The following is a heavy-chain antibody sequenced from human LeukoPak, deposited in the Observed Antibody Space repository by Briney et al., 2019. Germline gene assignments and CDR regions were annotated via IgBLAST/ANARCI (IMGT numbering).Heavy chain of an antibody. D-gene: IGHD3-16*01. Sequence: KPSETLPLTCTVSGRSISSSIYYCRWIRQSPGKGLEWTGTMCYSDSTYHNRPVNRRITISVDTSKLQFSPKLRAVTAADAAVYYRASGGMGHEDNFDGWGQGILVTVSS. V-gene: IGHV4-39*01. CDR2: MCYSDST. J-gene: IGHJ4*02. CDR1: GRSISSSIYY. CDR3: ASGGMGHEDNFDG.